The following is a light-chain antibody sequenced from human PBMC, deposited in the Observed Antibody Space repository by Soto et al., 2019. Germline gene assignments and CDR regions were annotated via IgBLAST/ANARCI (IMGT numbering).Light chain of an antibody. CDR3: LQYSTSPRT. CDR2: ATS. J-gene: IGKJ1*01. Sequence: EIVLTQSPGTLSLSPGERATLSCRASQSIGTSYLAWYQQRPGQAPRLLIYATSSRATGIPDRFSGSESGTDFTLTISRLEPEDFAVYFCLQYSTSPRTFGQGTKVDIK. CDR1: QSIGTSY. V-gene: IGKV3-20*01.